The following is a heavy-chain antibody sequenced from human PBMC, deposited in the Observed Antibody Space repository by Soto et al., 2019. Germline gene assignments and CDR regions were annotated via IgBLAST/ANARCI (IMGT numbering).Heavy chain of an antibody. Sequence: NPSETLSLTCTVSGGSITNNYWSWIRQSPGKGLEWIGCSYYSGSTSYNPSLRSRVTISIDTSKTQFSLRLRSVTAADTAVYYCARRQNWNNLFDTWGQGTLVTSPQ. V-gene: IGHV4-59*08. CDR1: GGSITNNY. D-gene: IGHD1-1*01. CDR2: SYYSGST. CDR3: ARRQNWNNLFDT. J-gene: IGHJ5*02.